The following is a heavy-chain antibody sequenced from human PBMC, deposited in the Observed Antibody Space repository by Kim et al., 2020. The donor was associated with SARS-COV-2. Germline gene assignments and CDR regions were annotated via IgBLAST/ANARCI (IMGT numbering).Heavy chain of an antibody. J-gene: IGHJ3*02. CDR2: IRSKAYGGTT. Sequence: GGSLRLSCTASGFTFGDYAMSWFRQAPGKGLEWVGFIRSKAYGGTTEYAASVKGRFTISRDDSKSIAYLQMNSLKTEDTAVYYCTRDAYYGSGKRAFDIWGQGTMVTVSS. CDR3: TRDAYYGSGKRAFDI. V-gene: IGHV3-49*03. D-gene: IGHD3-10*01. CDR1: GFTFGDYA.